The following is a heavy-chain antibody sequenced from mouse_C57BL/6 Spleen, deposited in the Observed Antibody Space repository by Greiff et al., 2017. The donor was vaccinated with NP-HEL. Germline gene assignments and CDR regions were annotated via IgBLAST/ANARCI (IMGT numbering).Heavy chain of an antibody. D-gene: IGHD4-1*01. CDR3: ARRGTGTVYYFDY. CDR1: GFTFSSYG. V-gene: IGHV5-6*02. J-gene: IGHJ2*01. CDR2: ISSGGSYT. Sequence: EVKLVESGGDLVKPGGSLKLSCAASGFTFSSYGMSWVRQTPDKRLEWVATISSGGSYTYYPDSVKGRFTISRDNAKNTLYLQMSSLKSEDTAMYYCARRGTGTVYYFDYWGQGTTLTVSS.